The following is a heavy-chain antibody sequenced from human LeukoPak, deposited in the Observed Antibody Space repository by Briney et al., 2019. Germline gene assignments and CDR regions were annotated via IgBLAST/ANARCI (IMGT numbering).Heavy chain of an antibody. J-gene: IGHJ4*02. CDR1: GFTFSSYA. V-gene: IGHV3-23*01. CDR2: ISGSGGST. CDR3: AKALPYDFWSGYSPQGGY. Sequence: GGSLRLSCAASGFTFSSYAMSWVRQAPGKGLEWVSAISGSGGSTYYADSVKGRFTISRDNSKNTLYLQMNSLRAEDTAVYYCAKALPYDFWSGYSPQGGYWGQGTLVTVSS. D-gene: IGHD3-3*01.